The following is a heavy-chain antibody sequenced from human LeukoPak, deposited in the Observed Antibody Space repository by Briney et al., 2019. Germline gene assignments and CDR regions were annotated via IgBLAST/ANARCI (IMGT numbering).Heavy chain of an antibody. CDR3: ARDSGSYYGHDAFDI. J-gene: IGHJ3*02. V-gene: IGHV3-33*01. Sequence: PGGSLRLSCAASGFTFSSYGMYWVRQAPGKGLEWVAVIWYDGSNKYYADSVKGRFTISRDNSKNTLYLQMNSLRAEDTAVYYCARDSGSYYGHDAFDIWGQGTMVTVSS. CDR1: GFTFSSYG. CDR2: IWYDGSNK. D-gene: IGHD1-26*01.